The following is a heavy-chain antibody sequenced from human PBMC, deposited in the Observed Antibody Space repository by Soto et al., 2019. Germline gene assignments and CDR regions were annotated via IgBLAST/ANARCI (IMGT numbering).Heavy chain of an antibody. D-gene: IGHD3-10*01. CDR1: GFSINTISMG. J-gene: IGHJ5*02. CDR2: IYWDDDK. V-gene: IGHV2-5*02. Sequence: QITLKESGPTLVKPTQTLTLTCTFSGFSINTISMGVGFIRQPPGKALEWLALIYWDDDKRYSPFLKRRLTITKDTSKNQVVLTMTNMAPVDTATYYCVHRPAMVRGVSWFDPWGQGTLVTVSS. CDR3: VHRPAMVRGVSWFDP.